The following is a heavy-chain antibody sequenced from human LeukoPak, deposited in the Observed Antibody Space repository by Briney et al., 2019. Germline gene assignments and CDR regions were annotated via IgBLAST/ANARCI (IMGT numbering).Heavy chain of an antibody. V-gene: IGHV3-23*01. CDR3: AKASRKGAVASPLDY. Sequence: PGGSLRLSCAASGFMFTTYAMSWVRQAPGKGLQWVSAIGGDGGRTYYADSVKGRFTISRDNSKDTVFLQMNSLRAEDTAVYYCAKASRKGAVASPLDYWGQGTLVTVSS. CDR1: GFMFTTYA. CDR2: IGGDGGRT. J-gene: IGHJ4*02. D-gene: IGHD6-19*01.